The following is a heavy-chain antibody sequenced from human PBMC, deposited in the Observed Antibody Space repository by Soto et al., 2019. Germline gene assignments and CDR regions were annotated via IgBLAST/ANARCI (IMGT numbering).Heavy chain of an antibody. D-gene: IGHD2-2*01. Sequence: SETLSLTCAVSGDSISSSNWWHWVRQPPGKGLEWIGEIHHSETTNYNPSLKSRVAISVDRSKNQFSLKLNSVTAADTAVYYCARVRQYCSATSCYLDPWGQGTLVTVSS. CDR2: IHHSETT. J-gene: IGHJ5*02. CDR3: ARVRQYCSATSCYLDP. V-gene: IGHV4-4*02. CDR1: GDSISSSNW.